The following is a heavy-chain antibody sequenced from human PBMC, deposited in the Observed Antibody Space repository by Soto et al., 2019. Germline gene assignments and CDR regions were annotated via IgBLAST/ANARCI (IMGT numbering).Heavy chain of an antibody. V-gene: IGHV1-69*13. CDR2: IIPIFGTA. CDR3: ARESHCSSTSCFYNYFDY. D-gene: IGHD2-2*01. CDR1: GGTFSSYA. Sequence: SVKVSCKASGGTFSSYAISWVRQAPGQGLEWMGGIIPIFGTANYAQKFQGRVTITADESTSTAYMELSSLRSEDTAVYYCARESHCSSTSCFYNYFDYWGQGTLVTVSS. J-gene: IGHJ4*02.